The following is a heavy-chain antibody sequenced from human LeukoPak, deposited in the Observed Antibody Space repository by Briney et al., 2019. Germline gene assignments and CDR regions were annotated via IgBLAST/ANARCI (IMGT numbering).Heavy chain of an antibody. CDR2: IRYDGSNK. Sequence: GGSLRLSCAASGFTFSSYGMHWVRQAPGKGLEWVAFIRYDGSNKYYADSVKGQFTISRDNSKNTLYLQMNSLRAEDTAVYYCAKDPLGYCSSTSCYDPLDYWGQGTLVTVSS. CDR1: GFTFSSYG. D-gene: IGHD2-2*01. J-gene: IGHJ4*02. V-gene: IGHV3-30*02. CDR3: AKDPLGYCSSTSCYDPLDY.